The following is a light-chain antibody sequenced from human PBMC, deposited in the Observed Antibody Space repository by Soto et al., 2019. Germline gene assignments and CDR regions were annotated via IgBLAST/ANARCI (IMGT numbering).Light chain of an antibody. CDR1: QSVSRN. CDR3: QQYNNWPPIT. CDR2: GAS. J-gene: IGKJ5*01. V-gene: IGKV3-15*01. Sequence: IVIKQSPATLSVSRGERSTLSCMSSQSVSRNLAWYQQKPGQAPRLLIYGASTRATGIPARFSGSGSGTEFTLTISSLQSKDFAVYYCQQYNNWPPITFGQGTRLAIK.